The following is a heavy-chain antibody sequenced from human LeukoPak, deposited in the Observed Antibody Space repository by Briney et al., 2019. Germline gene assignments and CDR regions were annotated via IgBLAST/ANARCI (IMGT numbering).Heavy chain of an antibody. CDR1: GGSFSGYY. V-gene: IGHV4-34*01. J-gene: IGHJ6*02. CDR2: INHSGST. Sequence: SETLSLTCAVYGGSFSGYYWSWIRQPPGKGLEWIGEINHSGSTNYNPSLKSRVTISVDTSKNQFSLKLSSVTAADTAVYYCASSEATTTPPPYGMDAWGQGTTVTVSS. D-gene: IGHD5-12*01. CDR3: ASSEATTTPPPYGMDA.